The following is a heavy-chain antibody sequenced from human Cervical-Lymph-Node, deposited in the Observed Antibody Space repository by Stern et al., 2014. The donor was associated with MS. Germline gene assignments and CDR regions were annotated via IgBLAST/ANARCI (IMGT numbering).Heavy chain of an antibody. CDR1: GFSFSDFA. CDR2: IKPRGYGDTR. D-gene: IGHD3-22*01. CDR3: SACGFYTGHTFFDP. J-gene: IGHJ5*02. Sequence: EVQLVESGGGLVKPGRSLRLSCTASGFSFSDFAVNWFRQVPGRGLEWVAFIKPRGYGDTREYAASVKGRFTISRDDSESIAYLQMNGLKNEDSAVYYCSACGFYTGHTFFDPWGQGTLVTVSS. V-gene: IGHV3-49*05.